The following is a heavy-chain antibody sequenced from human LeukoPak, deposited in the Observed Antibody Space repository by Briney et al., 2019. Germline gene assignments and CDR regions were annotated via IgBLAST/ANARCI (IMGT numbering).Heavy chain of an antibody. CDR3: ARAGYSSGWCYYYYYYMDV. J-gene: IGHJ6*03. Sequence: KPSETLSLTCTVSGGSISSSSYYWGWIRQPPGKGLEWIGSIYYSGSTYYNPSLKSRVTISVDTSKNQFSLKLSSVTAADTAVYYCARAGYSSGWCYYYYYYMDVWGKGTTVTVSS. CDR2: IYYSGST. D-gene: IGHD6-19*01. V-gene: IGHV4-39*07. CDR1: GGSISSSSYY.